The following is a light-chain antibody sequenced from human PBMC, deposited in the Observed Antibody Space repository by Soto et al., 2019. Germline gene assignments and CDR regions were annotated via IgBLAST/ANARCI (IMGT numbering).Light chain of an antibody. CDR1: SSNIGSNY. CDR2: RNN. Sequence: QSVLTQHPSASGTPGQRVTISCSGSSSNIGSNYVYWYQQLPGTAPKLLIYRNNQRPSGVPDRFSGSKSGTSASLAISGLRSEDEADYYCAAWDDSLSGPVFGAGTQLTVL. J-gene: IGLJ7*01. CDR3: AAWDDSLSGPV. V-gene: IGLV1-47*01.